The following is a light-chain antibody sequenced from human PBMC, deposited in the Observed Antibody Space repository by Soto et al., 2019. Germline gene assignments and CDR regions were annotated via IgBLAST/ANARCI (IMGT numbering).Light chain of an antibody. V-gene: IGLV1-40*01. CDR2: ANN. CDR1: SSNIGGNYD. CDR3: QSYDTSLSAWV. Sequence: QLVLTQPPSVSGAPGQRVTFSCTGSSSNIGGNYDVHWYQQLPGAAPKLLIYANNIRPSGVPDRFSGSRSGTSASLAITGLQVEDEADYYCQSYDTSLSAWVFGGGTKLTVL. J-gene: IGLJ3*02.